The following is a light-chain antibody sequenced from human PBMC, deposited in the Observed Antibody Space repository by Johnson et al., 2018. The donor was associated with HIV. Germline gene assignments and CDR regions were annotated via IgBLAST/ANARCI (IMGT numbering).Light chain of an antibody. Sequence: QPVLTQPPSVSAAPGQKVTISCYGSSSNIGNNYVSWYQQVPGTAPKLLIYDNNRRPSGIPDRFSGSKSGTSATLGITGLQTGDEADYYCGTWDSSLSADVFGTGTKVTVL. CDR1: SSNIGNNY. J-gene: IGLJ1*01. V-gene: IGLV1-51*01. CDR3: GTWDSSLSADV. CDR2: DNN.